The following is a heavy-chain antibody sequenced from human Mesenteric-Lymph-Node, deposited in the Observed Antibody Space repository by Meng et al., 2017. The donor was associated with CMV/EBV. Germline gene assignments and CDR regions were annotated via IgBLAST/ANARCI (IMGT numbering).Heavy chain of an antibody. CDR1: GFTFSNAW. V-gene: IGHV3-15*04. J-gene: IGHJ4*02. D-gene: IGHD4-11*01. Sequence: GESLKISCAASGFTFSNAWMTWVRQAPGKGLEWVGRIGSKTDGGTTDYVAPVKGRFAISRDDSKNTLYLQMNSLKTEDTAVYYCATEIDYSNYVRRFDYWGQGTLVTVSS. CDR2: IGSKTDGGTT. CDR3: ATEIDYSNYVRRFDY.